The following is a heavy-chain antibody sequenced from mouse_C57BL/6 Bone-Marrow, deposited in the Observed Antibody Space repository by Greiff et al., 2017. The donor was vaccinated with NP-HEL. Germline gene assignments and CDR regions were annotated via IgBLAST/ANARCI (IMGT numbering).Heavy chain of an antibody. V-gene: IGHV5-4*03. CDR1: GFTFSSYA. D-gene: IGHD1-1*01. Sequence: EVKLMESGGGLVKPGGSLKLSCAASGFTFSSYAMSWVRQTPEKRLAWVATISDGGSYTYYPDNVKGRFTISRDNAKNNLYLQMSHLKSEDTAMYYCARGIYYYGSSYDWYFDVWGTGTTVTVSS. J-gene: IGHJ1*03. CDR3: ARGIYYYGSSYDWYFDV. CDR2: ISDGGSYT.